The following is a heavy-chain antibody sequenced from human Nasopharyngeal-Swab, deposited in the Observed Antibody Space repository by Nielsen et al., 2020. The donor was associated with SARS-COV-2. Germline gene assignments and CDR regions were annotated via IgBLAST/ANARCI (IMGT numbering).Heavy chain of an antibody. CDR3: ARRGRCSGSSCDMDV. Sequence: ASVQVSCKASGYTFNNYYIHWVRQAPGQGLEWMGMINPGSGGTTYAQKFQGRVTMTRDTSTSTVFMDLSSVRSEDTAVYYCARRGRCSGSSCDMDVWGQGTTVTVSS. V-gene: IGHV1-46*02. CDR2: INPGSGGT. J-gene: IGHJ6*02. CDR1: GYTFNNYY. D-gene: IGHD2-2*01.